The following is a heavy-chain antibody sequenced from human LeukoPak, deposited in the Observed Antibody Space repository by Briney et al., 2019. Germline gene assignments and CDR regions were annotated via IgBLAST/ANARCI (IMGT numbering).Heavy chain of an antibody. D-gene: IGHD6-13*01. CDR1: GGSFSGYY. CDR2: INHSGGT. V-gene: IGHV4-34*01. J-gene: IGHJ6*02. Sequence: SETLSLTCAAYGGSFSGYYWSWIRQPPGKGLEWIGEINHSGGTNYNPSLKSRVTISVDTSKNQFSLKLSSVTAADTAVYYCASAGYGMDVWGQGTTVTVSS. CDR3: ASAGYGMDV.